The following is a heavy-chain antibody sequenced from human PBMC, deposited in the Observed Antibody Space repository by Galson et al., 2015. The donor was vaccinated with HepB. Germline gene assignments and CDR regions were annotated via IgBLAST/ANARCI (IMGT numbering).Heavy chain of an antibody. CDR3: ARECFSVMRGLTKYYYYMDV. V-gene: IGHV4-34*01. J-gene: IGHJ6*03. D-gene: IGHD3-10*01. CDR1: GFTFSSYA. Sequence: LRLSCAASGFTFSSYAMSWARQPPGKGLEWIGEINHSGVTYYNASLKSRLTILVDTSKSQFSLKLNSVTAADTAVYFCARECFSVMRGLTKYYYYMDVWGKGTTVTVSS. CDR2: INHSGVT.